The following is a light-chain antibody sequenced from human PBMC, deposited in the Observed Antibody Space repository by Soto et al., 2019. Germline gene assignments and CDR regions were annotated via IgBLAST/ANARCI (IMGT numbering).Light chain of an antibody. CDR1: SSDIGGYNY. Sequence: QSVLTHPPSLSGSPGQSITISCTGTSSDIGGYNYVSWYQQHPGKAPKLMIYDVSNRPSAVSNRFPGSKSGNTASLTISELQAEDEADYYCSSYTSSSTLVFGSGTKVTVL. CDR3: SSYTSSSTLV. CDR2: DVS. J-gene: IGLJ1*01. V-gene: IGLV2-14*01.